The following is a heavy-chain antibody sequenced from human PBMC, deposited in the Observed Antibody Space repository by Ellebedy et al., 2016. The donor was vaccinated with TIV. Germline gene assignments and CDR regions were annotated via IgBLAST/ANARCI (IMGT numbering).Heavy chain of an antibody. Sequence: SETLSLTCAVYGWSSSGSFWSWTPHPPGKGLEWIGAISQSGSTNYKPSLKSRVTISIDTSQNHFSLKLNSLTAADTAVYYCARQGDFYASGNFPYFDSWGQGARVTVSS. V-gene: IGHV4-34*01. CDR3: ARQGDFYASGNFPYFDS. CDR1: GWSSSGSF. D-gene: IGHD2/OR15-2a*01. CDR2: ISQSGST. J-gene: IGHJ4*03.